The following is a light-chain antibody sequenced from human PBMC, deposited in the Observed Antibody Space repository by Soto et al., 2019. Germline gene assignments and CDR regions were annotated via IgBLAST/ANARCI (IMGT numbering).Light chain of an antibody. J-gene: IGLJ3*02. CDR2: EVN. CDR3: SSFTRSSTWL. CDR1: SSDVGGYNY. V-gene: IGLV2-14*03. Sequence: QSALTQPASVSGSPGQSITISCTGTSSDVGGYNYVSWYQQHPGKAPKLMIYEVNNRPSGTSYRFSGSKSGNTASLTISGLQAEDEADYYCSSFTRSSTWLFSGGTKLTVL.